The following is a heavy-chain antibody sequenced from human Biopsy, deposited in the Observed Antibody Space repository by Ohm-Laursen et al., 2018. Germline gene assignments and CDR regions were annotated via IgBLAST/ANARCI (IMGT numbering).Heavy chain of an antibody. Sequence: SDTLSLTCTVSGDSISTSTTYYWAWLRQPPGKGLEWIGCIYNSETTFYNPTLKSRVAISVDTSTFQFFLRVSSVTAADTALYYCARHPTGFWFDPWGHGTRVTVSS. CDR3: ARHPTGFWFDP. J-gene: IGHJ5*02. CDR2: IYNSETT. CDR1: GDSISTSTTYY. V-gene: IGHV4-39*01.